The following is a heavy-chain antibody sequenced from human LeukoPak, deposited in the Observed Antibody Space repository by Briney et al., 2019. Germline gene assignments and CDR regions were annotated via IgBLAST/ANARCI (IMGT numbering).Heavy chain of an antibody. J-gene: IGHJ4*02. CDR1: GFTFNNYN. CDR3: AKRRGYSGYVIDY. V-gene: IGHV3-21*01. Sequence: PGGSLRLSCAASGFTFNNYNMNWVRQAPGKGLEWVSSISSSSDYIYYADSVKGRFTISRDNAKNSLYLQMNSLRAEDTAVYYCAKRRGYSGYVIDYWGQGTLVTVSS. D-gene: IGHD5-12*01. CDR2: ISSSSDYI.